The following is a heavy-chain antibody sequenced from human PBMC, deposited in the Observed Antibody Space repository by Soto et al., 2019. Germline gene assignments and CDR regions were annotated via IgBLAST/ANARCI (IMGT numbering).Heavy chain of an antibody. Sequence: QVQLQESGPGLVKPSQTLTLTCSVSGGSISSDNYFWSWIRQPPGKGLEWIGYIFYSGSAHYNPSLKSRCTISVDTSKNQFSLDLFSVTAADTAMYYCAREVIPAATLGSDAFDIWGQGTMVTVSS. CDR1: GGSISSDNYF. CDR2: IFYSGSA. CDR3: AREVIPAATLGSDAFDI. V-gene: IGHV4-30-4*01. J-gene: IGHJ3*02. D-gene: IGHD3-16*02.